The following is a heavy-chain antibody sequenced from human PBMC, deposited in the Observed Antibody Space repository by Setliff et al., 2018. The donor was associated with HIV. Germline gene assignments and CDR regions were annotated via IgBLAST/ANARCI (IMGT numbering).Heavy chain of an antibody. CDR2: FYHSGST. D-gene: IGHD6-13*01. V-gene: IGHV4-39*01. CDR1: DGSISNNNYY. CDR3: ARGSSWYAPFDY. Sequence: SETLSLTCTVSDGSISNNNYYWGWIRQPPGKGLEWIGSFYHSGSTYYNPSLNSPVTISVDTSKNQFSLKLSSVTAADTAVYHCARGSSWYAPFDYWGQGTLVTVSS. J-gene: IGHJ4*02.